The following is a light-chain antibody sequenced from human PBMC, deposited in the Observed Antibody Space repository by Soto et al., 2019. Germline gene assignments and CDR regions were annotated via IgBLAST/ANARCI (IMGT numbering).Light chain of an antibody. J-gene: IGLJ2*01. V-gene: IGLV2-14*01. CDR3: SSYASTSTLVV. CDR1: SSDAGTYNY. Sequence: QSALTQPASVSGSPGQSITISCTGTSSDAGTYNYVSWYQQHPGKAPKLIIYDVSTRPSGLSNRFSGSKSGNTASLTISGLQAEDEADYFCSSYASTSTLVVFGGGTKVTVL. CDR2: DVS.